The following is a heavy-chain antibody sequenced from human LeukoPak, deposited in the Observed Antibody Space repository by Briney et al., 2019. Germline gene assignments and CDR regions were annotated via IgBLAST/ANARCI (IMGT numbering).Heavy chain of an antibody. CDR2: SNWNGVNT. V-gene: IGHV3-20*04. D-gene: IGHD4-17*01. Sequence: GGSLRLSCAASGFNFDDYGMSWVRQAPGKGREWVSGSNWNGVNTGYADSVKGRFTVSRDNARKSLFLQMNSLRVEDTTLYYCARDLYGDYGFDTWGQGTLVTVSS. J-gene: IGHJ3*02. CDR1: GFNFDDYG. CDR3: ARDLYGDYGFDT.